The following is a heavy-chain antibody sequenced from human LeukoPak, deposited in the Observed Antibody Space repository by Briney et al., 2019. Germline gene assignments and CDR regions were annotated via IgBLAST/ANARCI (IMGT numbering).Heavy chain of an antibody. D-gene: IGHD3-3*01. CDR2: IKQDGSEK. CDR3: ARGRYYDFWSGHDY. CDR1: GFTFSNYA. V-gene: IGHV3-7*01. Sequence: GGSLRLSCTASGFTFSNYAMHWVRQAPGKGLEWVANIKQDGSEKYYVDSVKGRFTISRDNAKNSLYLQMNSLRAEDTAVYYCARGRYYDFWSGHDYWGQGTLVTVSS. J-gene: IGHJ4*02.